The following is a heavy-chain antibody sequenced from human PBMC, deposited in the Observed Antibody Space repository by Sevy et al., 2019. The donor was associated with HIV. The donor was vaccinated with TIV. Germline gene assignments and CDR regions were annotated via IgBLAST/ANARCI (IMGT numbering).Heavy chain of an antibody. J-gene: IGHJ6*02. CDR3: AREDGSWSYTSTPPMDV. D-gene: IGHD3-10*01. Sequence: GGSLRLSCAASGFTFSSYAMHWVRQAPGKGLEWVAVISYDGSNKYYADSVKGRFTVSRDNSKNRLYLQMNILRAEDTAVYYCAREDGSWSYTSTPPMDVWGQGTTVTVSS. V-gene: IGHV3-30-3*01. CDR2: ISYDGSNK. CDR1: GFTFSSYA.